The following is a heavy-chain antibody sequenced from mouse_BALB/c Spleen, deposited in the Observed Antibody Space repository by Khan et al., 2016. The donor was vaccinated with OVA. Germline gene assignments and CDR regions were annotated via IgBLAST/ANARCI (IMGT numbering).Heavy chain of an antibody. CDR3: APVGGCYVSFAY. CDR2: VYPFNDDT. J-gene: IGHJ3*01. V-gene: IGHV1S136*01. Sequence: EVQLQQSGPELVKPGASVKMSCKASGYTFTSYVMHWVKQKPGLGLEWIGYVYPFNDDTKYNEKFKGKATLTSDKSSNTAYMELSSLTSADSAVYYCAPVGGCYVSFAYWGQGTLVTVSA. CDR1: GYTFTSYV. D-gene: IGHD1-1*02.